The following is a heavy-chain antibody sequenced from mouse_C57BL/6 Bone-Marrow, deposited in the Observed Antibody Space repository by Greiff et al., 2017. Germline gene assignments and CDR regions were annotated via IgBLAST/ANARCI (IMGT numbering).Heavy chain of an antibody. CDR1: GYAFTNYL. J-gene: IGHJ2*01. Sequence: QVQLQQSGAELVRPGTSVKVSCKASGYAFTNYLIEWVKQRPGQGLEWIGVINPGSGGTNYNEKFKGKATLTADKSSSTAYMQLSSLTSEDSAVYFCARGGVYDGYYVDFDDWGQGTTRTVSS. CDR3: ARGGVYDGYYVDFDD. D-gene: IGHD2-3*01. V-gene: IGHV1-54*01. CDR2: INPGSGGT.